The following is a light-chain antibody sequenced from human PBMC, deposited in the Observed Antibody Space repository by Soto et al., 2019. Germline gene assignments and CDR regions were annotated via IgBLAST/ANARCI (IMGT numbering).Light chain of an antibody. Sequence: DVVMTQSPLSLPVTLGQPASISCRSSLSPLYSDGNTYLNWFQLRPGQSPRRLIYKVSNRDSGVPDRFSGSGSGTDFTLNISRVEAEDVAVYVCVQATHWPYTFGQGTKLE. CDR3: VQATHWPYT. CDR1: LSPLYSDGNTY. V-gene: IGKV2-30*01. J-gene: IGKJ2*01. CDR2: KVS.